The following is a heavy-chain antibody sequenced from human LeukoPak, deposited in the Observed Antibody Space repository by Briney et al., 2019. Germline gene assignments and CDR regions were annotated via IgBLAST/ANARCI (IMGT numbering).Heavy chain of an antibody. CDR2: IYYSGST. D-gene: IGHD2-8*01. Sequence: SETLSLTCTVSGGSISSSSYYWGWIRQPPGKGLEWIGSIYYSGSTYYNPSLKSRVTISVDTSKNQFSLKLSSVTAADTAVYYCARRRMVYATPYFDYWGQGTLVTVSS. V-gene: IGHV4-39*01. CDR1: GGSISSSSYY. J-gene: IGHJ4*02. CDR3: ARRRMVYATPYFDY.